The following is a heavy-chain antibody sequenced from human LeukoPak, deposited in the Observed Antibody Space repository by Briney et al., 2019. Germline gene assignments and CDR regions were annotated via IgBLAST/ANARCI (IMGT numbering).Heavy chain of an antibody. J-gene: IGHJ4*02. CDR2: ISSSSSTI. CDR3: XXXXGXXXXXXLDY. CDR1: EFTFSSYS. V-gene: IGHV3-48*01. Sequence: GSLRLSCEASEFTFSSYSMNWVRQAPGKGLEWVSYISSSSSTIYYAESVKGRFTTSRDNAKNSLYLQMNSLRVEDTAVYYCXXXXGXXXXXXLDYXXQGTLVTVPS.